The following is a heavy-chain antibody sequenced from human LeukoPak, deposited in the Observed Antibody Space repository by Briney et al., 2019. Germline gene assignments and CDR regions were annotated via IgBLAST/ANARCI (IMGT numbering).Heavy chain of an antibody. CDR3: ARYRTPRITMVRGVISLKT. CDR1: GYTFTSYG. D-gene: IGHD3-10*01. J-gene: IGHJ5*02. Sequence: ASVKVSCKASGYTFTSYGISWVRQAPGQGLEWMGWISAYNGNTNYAQKLQGRVTMTTDTSTSTAYMELRSLRSDDTAVYYCARYRTPRITMVRGVISLKTWGQGTLVTVSS. CDR2: ISAYNGNT. V-gene: IGHV1-18*01.